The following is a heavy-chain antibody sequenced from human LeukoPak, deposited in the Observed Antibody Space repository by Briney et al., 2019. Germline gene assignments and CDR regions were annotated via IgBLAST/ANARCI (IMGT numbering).Heavy chain of an antibody. D-gene: IGHD1-26*01. CDR1: GYTFTSYG. CDR2: ISAYNGNT. J-gene: IGHJ3*02. CDR3: ARQGRKYSGSASATFDI. V-gene: IGHV1-18*01. Sequence: AASVKVSCKASGYTFTSYGISWVRQAPGQGLEWMGWISAYNGNTNYAQKLQGRVTMTTDTPTSTAYMELRSLRSDDTAVYYCARQGRKYSGSASATFDIWGQGTMVTVSS.